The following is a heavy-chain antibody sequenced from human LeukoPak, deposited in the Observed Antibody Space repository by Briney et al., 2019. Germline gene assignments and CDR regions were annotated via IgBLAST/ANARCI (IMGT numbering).Heavy chain of an antibody. CDR1: GGTFSSYA. D-gene: IGHD4-17*01. CDR2: IIPILGIA. Sequence: ASVKVSCKASGGTFSSYAISWVRQAPGQGLEWMGRIIPILGIANYAQKFQGRVTITADKSTSTAYMELSSLRSEDTAVYYCARAADYGDYDYWGRGTLVTVSS. CDR3: ARAADYGDYDY. V-gene: IGHV1-69*04. J-gene: IGHJ4*02.